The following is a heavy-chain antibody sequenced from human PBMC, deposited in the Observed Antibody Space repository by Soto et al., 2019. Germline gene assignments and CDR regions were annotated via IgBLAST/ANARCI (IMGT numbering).Heavy chain of an antibody. D-gene: IGHD3-22*01. V-gene: IGHV3-30*18. CDR1: GFTFSSYG. Sequence: QVQLVESGGGVVQPGRSLRLSCAASGFTFSSYGMHWVRQAPGKGLEWVAVISYDGSNKYYADSVKGRFTISRDNSKNKLYLQMNSLRAEDTAVYYCAKDRYYYDSSGFDYWGQGTLVTVSS. CDR3: AKDRYYYDSSGFDY. J-gene: IGHJ4*02. CDR2: ISYDGSNK.